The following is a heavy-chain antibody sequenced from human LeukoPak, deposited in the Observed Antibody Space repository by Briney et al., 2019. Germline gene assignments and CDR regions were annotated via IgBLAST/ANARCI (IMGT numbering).Heavy chain of an antibody. Sequence: ASVNDSCKASRCTHSSYAISWVRQAPGQGLEWMGGIIPNFGTANYPQKFQGRVNNIPDESTKTAYMAKSSLRSEGTAVYFCARGAEVAASDYYYGMDVWGQGTTVTVSS. V-gene: IGHV1-69*13. CDR2: IIPNFGTA. J-gene: IGHJ6*02. D-gene: IGHD6-19*01. CDR3: ARGAEVAASDYYYGMDV. CDR1: RCTHSSYA.